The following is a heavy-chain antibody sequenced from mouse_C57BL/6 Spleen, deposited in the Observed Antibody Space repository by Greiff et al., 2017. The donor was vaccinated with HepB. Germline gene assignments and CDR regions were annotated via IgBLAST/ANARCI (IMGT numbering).Heavy chain of an antibody. CDR1: GFTFSDYG. CDR2: ISSGSSTI. CDR3: ARIILGRGDAMDY. Sequence: EVMLVESGGGLVKPGGSLKLSCAASGFTFSDYGMHWVRQAPEKGLEWVAYISSGSSTIYYADTVKGRFTISRDNAKNTLFLQMTSLRSEDTAMYYCARIILGRGDAMDYWGQGTSVTVSS. V-gene: IGHV5-17*01. J-gene: IGHJ4*01. D-gene: IGHD4-1*01.